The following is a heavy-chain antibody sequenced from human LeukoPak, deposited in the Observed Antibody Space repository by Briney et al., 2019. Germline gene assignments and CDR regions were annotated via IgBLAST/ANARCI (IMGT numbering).Heavy chain of an antibody. CDR2: IWYDGSNK. Sequence: GRSLRLSCAASGFTFSSYGMHWVRQAPGKGLEWVAVIWYDGSNKYYADSVEGRFTISRDNSKNTLYLQMNSLRAEDTAVYYCARVRDYYDSSGPDYWGQGTLVTVSS. J-gene: IGHJ4*02. V-gene: IGHV3-33*01. D-gene: IGHD3-22*01. CDR3: ARVRDYYDSSGPDY. CDR1: GFTFSSYG.